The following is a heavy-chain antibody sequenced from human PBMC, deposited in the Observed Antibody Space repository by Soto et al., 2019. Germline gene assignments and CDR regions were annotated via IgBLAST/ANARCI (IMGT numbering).Heavy chain of an antibody. Sequence: QVQLVQSGAEVKKPGASVKVSCKASGYTFTSYDINWVRQATGQGLEWMGWMNPNSGNTGYAQKFQGRVTMTSNSSMSTDYVEHSSLRSVATAVYYCARGPGSWYYYYMDVWGKGTTVTVSS. J-gene: IGHJ6*03. V-gene: IGHV1-8*01. CDR1: GYTFTSYD. CDR3: ARGPGSWYYYYMDV. D-gene: IGHD6-13*01. CDR2: MNPNSGNT.